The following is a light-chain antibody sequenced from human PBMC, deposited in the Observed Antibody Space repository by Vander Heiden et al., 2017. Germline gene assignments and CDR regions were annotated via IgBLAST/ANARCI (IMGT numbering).Light chain of an antibody. CDR2: KDS. Sequence: SYDLQQPPSVSVSPGQTARITCSGDAFPKCYAYWYEQKPCQAPVLVIYKDSERLSGIPERFSGSSSGTTVTLTISGVHAEDEADYYCQSADSSGTYVVFGGGTKLTVL. CDR1: AFPKCY. CDR3: QSADSSGTYVV. V-gene: IGLV3-25*03. J-gene: IGLJ2*01.